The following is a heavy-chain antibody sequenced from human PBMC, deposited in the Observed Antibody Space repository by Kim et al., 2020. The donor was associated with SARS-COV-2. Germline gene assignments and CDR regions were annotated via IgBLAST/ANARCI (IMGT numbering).Heavy chain of an antibody. V-gene: IGHV1-18*01. Sequence: ASVKVSCKASGYTFTSYGISWVRQAPGQGLEWMGWISAYNGNTNYAQKLQGRVTMTTDTSTSTAYMELRSLRSDDTAVYYCARLPWGYYDSSGYYGGWFDPWGQGTLVTVSS. CDR1: GYTFTSYG. CDR3: ARLPWGYYDSSGYYGGWFDP. J-gene: IGHJ5*02. D-gene: IGHD3-22*01. CDR2: ISAYNGNT.